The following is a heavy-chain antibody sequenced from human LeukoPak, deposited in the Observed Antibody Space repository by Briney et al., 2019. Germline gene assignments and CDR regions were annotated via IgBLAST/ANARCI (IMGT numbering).Heavy chain of an antibody. V-gene: IGHV4-39*07. J-gene: IGHJ6*03. CDR2: IYYSGST. D-gene: IGHD4-23*01. CDR3: AKDEHSVVTPGYYYHYYMEV. Sequence: PSETLSFTCTVSGGSISSTDYYWGCIRQPPGKGLEWIGSIYYSGSTFYNPSIKSRVTISVDTSKNEFSLKLSSVTAADTAVYYCAKDEHSVVTPGYYYHYYMEVWGKGTTVTVSS. CDR1: GGSISSTDYY.